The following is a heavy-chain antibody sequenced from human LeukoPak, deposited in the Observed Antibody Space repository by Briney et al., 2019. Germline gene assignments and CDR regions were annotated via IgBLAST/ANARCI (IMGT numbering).Heavy chain of an antibody. CDR3: ARDLLYYYDSSGYQDDY. J-gene: IGHJ4*02. V-gene: IGHV1-69*04. D-gene: IGHD3-22*01. CDR2: IIPILGIA. Sequence: SVKVSCKASGYTFTGYYMHWVRQAPGQGLEWMGRIIPILGIANYAQKFQGRVTITADKSTSTAYMELSSLRSEDTAVYYCARDLLYYYDSSGYQDDYWGQGTLVTVSS. CDR1: GYTFTGYY.